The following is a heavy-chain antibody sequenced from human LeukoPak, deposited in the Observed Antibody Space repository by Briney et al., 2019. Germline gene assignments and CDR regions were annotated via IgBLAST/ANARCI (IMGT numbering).Heavy chain of an antibody. CDR2: IYYSGST. V-gene: IGHV4-39*07. CDR3: ARGPDTAMPDY. D-gene: IGHD5-18*01. Sequence: SETLSLTCTVSGGSISSSSYYWGWIRQPPGKGLEWIGSIYYSGSTYYNPSFKSRVTISVDTSKNQFSLKLSSVTAADTAVYYCARGPDTAMPDYWGQGTLVTVSS. J-gene: IGHJ4*02. CDR1: GGSISSSSYY.